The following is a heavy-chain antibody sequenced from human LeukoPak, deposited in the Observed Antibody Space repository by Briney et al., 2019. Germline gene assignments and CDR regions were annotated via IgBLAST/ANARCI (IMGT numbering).Heavy chain of an antibody. V-gene: IGHV4-4*07. D-gene: IGHD3-22*01. Sequence: SETLSLTCTASGGSISSYYWSWIRQPAGKGLEWIGRIYTSGSTNYNPSLKSRVTMSVDTSKNQFSLKLSSVTAADTAVYYCARDLVHYYDSSGYYSDNAFDIWGQGTMVTVSS. CDR2: IYTSGST. J-gene: IGHJ3*02. CDR3: ARDLVHYYDSSGYYSDNAFDI. CDR1: GGSISSYY.